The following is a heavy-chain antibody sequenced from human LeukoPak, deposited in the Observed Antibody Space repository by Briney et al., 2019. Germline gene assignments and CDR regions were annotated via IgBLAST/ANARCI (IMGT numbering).Heavy chain of an antibody. D-gene: IGHD5-18*01. V-gene: IGHV3-53*01. J-gene: IGHJ5*02. CDR3: ARVDTASGILA. CDR2: IYDAGST. CDR1: GFTVSSSY. Sequence: GSLRVSCAASGFTVSSSYMSWVRQAPGKGLEWVSVIYDAGSTYYADSVKGRFTISRDSSKSTLYLQMNSLRVDDTAVYYCARVDTASGILAWGQGTLVTVSS.